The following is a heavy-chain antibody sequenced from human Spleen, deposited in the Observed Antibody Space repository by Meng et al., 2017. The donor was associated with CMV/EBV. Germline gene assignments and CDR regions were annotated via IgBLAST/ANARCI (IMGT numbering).Heavy chain of an antibody. V-gene: IGHV1-69*10. Sequence: SVKVSCKASGGTFNSYAISWVRQAPGQGLEWMGGIIPMFDITNYAQKFQGRVTITADKSTSTAYMELRSLRSDDTAVYYCARDTLASGMDIWGQGTLVTVSS. J-gene: IGHJ4*02. D-gene: IGHD2-2*03. CDR2: IIPMFDIT. CDR1: GGTFNSYA. CDR3: ARDTLASGMDI.